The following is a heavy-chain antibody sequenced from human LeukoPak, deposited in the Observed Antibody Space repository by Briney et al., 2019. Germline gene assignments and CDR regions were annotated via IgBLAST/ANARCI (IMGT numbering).Heavy chain of an antibody. CDR3: ARGGYSYGYDFDY. Sequence: PSETLSLTCTVSGGSINNYYWSWIRLPPGKGLEWIGYIDDSGRTNYNPSLKSRVTISLDSSKNQFSLKLSSVTAADTAVYYCARGGYSYGYDFDYWGQGTLVTVSS. V-gene: IGHV4-59*12. J-gene: IGHJ4*02. D-gene: IGHD5-18*01. CDR1: GGSINNYY. CDR2: IDDSGRT.